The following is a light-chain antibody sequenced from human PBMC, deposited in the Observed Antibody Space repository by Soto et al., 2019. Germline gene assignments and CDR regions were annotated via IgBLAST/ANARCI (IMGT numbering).Light chain of an antibody. J-gene: IGKJ1*01. CDR1: QSISSW. V-gene: IGKV1-5*03. CDR2: KAS. Sequence: DIQMTQSPSTLSASVGDRVTITCRASQSISSWLAWYQQKPGKAPKLLIYKASSLESGVPSRFSGSGPGTESTLTISSLQPDDFATYYCQQYNSYPKTLGQGTKVDIK. CDR3: QQYNSYPKT.